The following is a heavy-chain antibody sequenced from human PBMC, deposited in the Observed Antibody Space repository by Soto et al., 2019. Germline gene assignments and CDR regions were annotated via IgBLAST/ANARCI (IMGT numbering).Heavy chain of an antibody. V-gene: IGHV4-30-4*01. CDR1: GGSISSGDYY. CDR2: IYYSGST. D-gene: IGHD6-19*01. CDR3: ARLRIAVAGTGNCWFDP. J-gene: IGHJ5*02. Sequence: SETLSLTCTVSGGSISSGDYYWSWIRQPPGKGLEWIGYIYYSGSTYYNPSLKSRVTISVDRSKNQFSLKLSSVTAADTAVYYCARLRIAVAGTGNCWFDPWGQGTLVTVSS.